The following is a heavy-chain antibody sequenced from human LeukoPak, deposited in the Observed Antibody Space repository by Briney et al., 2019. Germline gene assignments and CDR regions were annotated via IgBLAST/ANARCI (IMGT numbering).Heavy chain of an antibody. Sequence: PSQTLSLTCTVSGGSLSSGGYYWTWIRQPPGKGLEWIGYIYHSESTYYNPSLKSRVTISVDRSKNQFSLKLSSVTAADTAVYYCARDSSSSWENDAFDIWGQGTMVTVSS. J-gene: IGHJ3*02. CDR1: GGSLSSGGYY. CDR2: IYHSEST. D-gene: IGHD6-13*01. CDR3: ARDSSSSWENDAFDI. V-gene: IGHV4-30-2*01.